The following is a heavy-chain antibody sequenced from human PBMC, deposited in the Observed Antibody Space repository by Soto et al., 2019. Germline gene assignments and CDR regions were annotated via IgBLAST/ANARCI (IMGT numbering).Heavy chain of an antibody. J-gene: IGHJ6*02. CDR1: GYTFTGCY. D-gene: IGHD6-6*01. CDR2: INPNSGGT. V-gene: IGHV1-2*02. Sequence: ASVKVSCKASGYTFTGCYMHWVRQAPGQGLEWMGWINPNSGGTNYAQKFQGRVTMTRDTSISTAYMELSRLRSDDTAVYYCARGXQVGIAARWYYYYGMDVWGQGTTVTVSS. CDR3: ARGXQVGIAARWYYYYGMDV.